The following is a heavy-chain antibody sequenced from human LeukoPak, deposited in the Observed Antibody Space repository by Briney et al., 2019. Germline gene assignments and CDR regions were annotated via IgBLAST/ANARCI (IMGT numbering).Heavy chain of an antibody. CDR3: ARQSTTVDAFDI. CDR2: IYYSGST. D-gene: IGHD4-17*01. Sequence: SETLSLTCTVSGGSISSYYWSWIRQPPGTGREGVGYIYYSGSTNYNPSLKSRVTISVDTSKNQFSLKLSSVTAADTAMYYCARQSTTVDAFDIWGQGTMVTVSS. CDR1: GGSISSYY. V-gene: IGHV4-59*08. J-gene: IGHJ3*02.